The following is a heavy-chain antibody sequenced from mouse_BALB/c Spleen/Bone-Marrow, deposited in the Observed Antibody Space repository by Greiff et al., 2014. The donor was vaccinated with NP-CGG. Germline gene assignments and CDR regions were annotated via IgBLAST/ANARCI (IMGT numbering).Heavy chain of an antibody. V-gene: IGHV5-6-5*01. J-gene: IGHJ4*01. CDR1: GFTFSSYA. CDR2: ISSGGST. Sequence: EVKLMESGGGLVKPGGSLKLSCAASGFTFSSYAMSWVRQTPEKRLEWVASISSGGSTYYPDSVKGRFTISRDSARNILYLQMSSLRSEDTAMYYCARARFYYGKLVDYWGQGTSVTVSS. D-gene: IGHD1-1*01. CDR3: ARARFYYGKLVDY.